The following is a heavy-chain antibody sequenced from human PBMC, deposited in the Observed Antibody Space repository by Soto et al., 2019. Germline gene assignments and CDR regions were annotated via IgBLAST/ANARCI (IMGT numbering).Heavy chain of an antibody. V-gene: IGHV1-69*01. D-gene: IGHD3-22*01. J-gene: IGHJ5*02. CDR1: GGTFSSYA. CDR2: IIPIFGTA. CDR3: ANTYYYDSSGYYTFSSTFDP. Sequence: QVQLVQSGAEVKKPGSSVKVSCKASGGTFSSYAISWVRQAPGQGLEWMGGIIPIFGTANYAQKFQGRVTITADESTSTAYMELSSLRSEDTAMYYCANTYYYDSSGYYTFSSTFDPWGQGTLVTVSS.